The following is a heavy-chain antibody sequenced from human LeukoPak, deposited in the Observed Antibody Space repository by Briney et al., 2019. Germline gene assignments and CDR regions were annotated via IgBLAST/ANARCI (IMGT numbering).Heavy chain of an antibody. J-gene: IGHJ4*02. V-gene: IGHV3-7*01. CDR1: GFTFSGST. D-gene: IGHD3-3*01. Sequence: GGSLRLSCAASGFTFSGSTMHWVRQAPGKGLEWVANIKQDGSEKYYVDSVKGRFTISRDNARNSLYLQMNSLRAEDTAVYYCARELGSQTWSGYYMSGGYFDYWGQGTLVTVSS. CDR2: IKQDGSEK. CDR3: ARELGSQTWSGYYMSGGYFDY.